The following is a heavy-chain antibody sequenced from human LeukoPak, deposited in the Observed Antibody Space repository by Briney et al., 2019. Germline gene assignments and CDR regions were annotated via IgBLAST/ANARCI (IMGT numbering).Heavy chain of an antibody. Sequence: PSETLSLTCTVSAGSISSYFWSWIRQPPGKRLEWIGYIHYSGRTDYNPSLKSRVTMSVDTSKNQFSLKLSSVTAADTAVYYCASSTYGDYAFDIWGQGTMVTVSS. D-gene: IGHD4-17*01. V-gene: IGHV4-59*12. CDR2: IHYSGRT. CDR1: AGSISSYF. J-gene: IGHJ3*02. CDR3: ASSTYGDYAFDI.